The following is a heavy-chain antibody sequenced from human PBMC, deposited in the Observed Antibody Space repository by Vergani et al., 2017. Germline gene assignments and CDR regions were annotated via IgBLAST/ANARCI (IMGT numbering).Heavy chain of an antibody. D-gene: IGHD2-21*01. CDR2: IYPNGNG. CDR3: ARGNCGVNCPKYNWRAP. V-gene: IGHV4-4*07. J-gene: IGHJ5*02. Sequence: QVHLQESGPGVVKPSDTLSLTCTVSGGSMSAFYWTWIRQPAGRGLEWIGRIYPNGNGNYNESLRSRLTMSIDTSRSQFSLSLSSVTAADTAVYYCARGNCGVNCPKYNWRAPWCRGILVTVSS. CDR1: GGSMSAFY.